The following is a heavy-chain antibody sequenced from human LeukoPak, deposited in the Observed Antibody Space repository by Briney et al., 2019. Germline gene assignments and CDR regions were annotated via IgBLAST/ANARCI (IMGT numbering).Heavy chain of an antibody. CDR3: ARDRGYTYGHPLDY. V-gene: IGHV3-74*01. CDR2: INSDGSST. D-gene: IGHD5-18*01. CDR1: GFTFSSYW. Sequence: GGSLRLSCAASGFTFSSYWMHWVRQVPGKGLVWVSRINSDGSSTTYADSVKGRFTISRDNAKNTLYLQMDSLRDKDTAVYYCARDRGYTYGHPLDYWGQGTLVTVSS. J-gene: IGHJ4*02.